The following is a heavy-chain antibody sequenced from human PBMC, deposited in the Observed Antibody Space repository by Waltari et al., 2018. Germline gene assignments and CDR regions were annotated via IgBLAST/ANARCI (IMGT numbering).Heavy chain of an antibody. Sequence: QVQLVESGGGVVQPGRSLRLSCAASGFTFSRYGIHWVRQAPGKGLEWVAVISYDGSNKYYADSVKGRFTISRDNSKNTLYLQMNSLRAEDTAVYYCAKSGVLSDFDYWGQGTLVTVSS. J-gene: IGHJ4*02. V-gene: IGHV3-30*18. CDR3: AKSGVLSDFDY. D-gene: IGHD3-10*01. CDR1: GFTFSRYG. CDR2: ISYDGSNK.